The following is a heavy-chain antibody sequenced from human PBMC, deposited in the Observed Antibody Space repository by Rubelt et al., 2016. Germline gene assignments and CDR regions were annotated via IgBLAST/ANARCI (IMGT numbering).Heavy chain of an antibody. V-gene: IGHV3-48*04. CDR2: ISSSGSTT. CDR1: GFTFSSYS. J-gene: IGHJ4*02. D-gene: IGHD3-3*01. CDR3: ARDPFGSRWDYFDY. Sequence: EVQLVESGGGLVQPGGSLRLSCAASGFTFSSYSMNWVRQAPGKGLEWVSYISSSGSTTYYADFGKGRFTISRDNAKNSLYLQMNSLRVEDTAVYYCARDPFGSRWDYFDYWGQGTLVTVSS.